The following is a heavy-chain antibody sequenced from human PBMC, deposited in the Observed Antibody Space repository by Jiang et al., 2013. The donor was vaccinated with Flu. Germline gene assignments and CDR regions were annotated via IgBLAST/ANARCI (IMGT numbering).Heavy chain of an antibody. CDR1: GGTFSSYA. CDR3: ARVNCSGGSCYPIDLYYYYYGMDV. Sequence: KKPGSSVKVSCKASGGTFSSYAISWVRQALGQGLEWMGGIIPIFGTANYAQKFQGRVTITADESTSTAYMELSSLRSEDTAVYYCARVNCSGGSCYPIDLYYYYYGMDVWGQGTTVTVSS. D-gene: IGHD2-15*01. V-gene: IGHV1-69*01. CDR2: IIPIFGTA. J-gene: IGHJ6*02.